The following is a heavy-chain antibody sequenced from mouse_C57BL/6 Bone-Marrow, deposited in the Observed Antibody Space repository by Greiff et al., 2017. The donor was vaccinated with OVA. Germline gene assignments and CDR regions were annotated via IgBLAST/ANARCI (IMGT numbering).Heavy chain of an antibody. CDR3: ARDHWYFDV. J-gene: IGHJ1*03. CDR1: GYSITSGYY. Sequence: EVKLLESGPGLVKPSQSLSLTCSVTGYSITSGYYWNWIRQFPGNKLEWMGYISYDGSNNYNPSLKNRISITRDTSKNQFVLKLKSVTTEDTATYYCARDHWYFDVWGTGTTVTVSS. CDR2: ISYDGSN. V-gene: IGHV3-6*01.